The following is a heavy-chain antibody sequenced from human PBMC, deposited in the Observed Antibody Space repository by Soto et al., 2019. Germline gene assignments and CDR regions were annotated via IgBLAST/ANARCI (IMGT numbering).Heavy chain of an antibody. CDR1: GFTFSNAW. CDR3: TTDTAAAAPKGNYYYYGMDV. D-gene: IGHD6-13*01. J-gene: IGHJ6*02. V-gene: IGHV3-15*07. CDR2: IKSKTDGGTT. Sequence: GGSLRLSCAASGFTFSNAWMNWVRQAPGKGLEWVGRIKSKTDGGTTDYAAPVKGRFTISRDDSKNTLYLQMNSLKTEDTAVYYCTTDTAAAAPKGNYYYYGMDVWGQGTTVTVSS.